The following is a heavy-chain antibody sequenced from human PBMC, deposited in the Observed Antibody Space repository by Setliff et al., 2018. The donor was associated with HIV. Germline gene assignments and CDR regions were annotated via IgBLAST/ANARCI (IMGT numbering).Heavy chain of an antibody. D-gene: IGHD1-26*01. Sequence: LRLSCAAAGFTFSNAWMTWVRQAPGKGLEWVARIRNKKNGGTTYYAAPVEGRCTISRDDSKNTLSLQMNSLKTEDTAIYCCTTDLGSGRFSWNNNWGQGTLVTVSS. CDR2: IRNKKNGGTT. CDR3: TTDLGSGRFSWNNN. V-gene: IGHV3-15*01. J-gene: IGHJ4*02. CDR1: GFTFSNAW.